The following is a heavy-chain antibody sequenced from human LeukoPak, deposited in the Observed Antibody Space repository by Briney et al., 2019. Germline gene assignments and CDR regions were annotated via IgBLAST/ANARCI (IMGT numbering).Heavy chain of an antibody. Sequence: GGSLRLSCAVSGFTFSSYWMSWVRQAPGKGLEWVAVIWYDGSNKYYADSVKGRFTISRDNSKNTLYLQMNSLRAEDTAVYYCARDSGGTGVGVDYWGQGTLVTVSS. CDR2: IWYDGSNK. V-gene: IGHV3-33*08. D-gene: IGHD1-26*01. CDR1: GFTFSSYW. J-gene: IGHJ4*02. CDR3: ARDSGGTGVGVDY.